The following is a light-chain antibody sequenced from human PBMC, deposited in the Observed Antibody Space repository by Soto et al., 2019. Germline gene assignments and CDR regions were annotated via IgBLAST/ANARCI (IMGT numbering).Light chain of an antibody. CDR3: QQRSSWPRP. CDR2: GAS. CDR1: QSVSSY. V-gene: IGKV3-11*01. Sequence: EIVLTQSPATLSLSPGERATLSCRASQSVSSYLAWYQQKPGQAPRLLIYGASNRATGIPARFSGSGSGTDFTLTISSLEPEDFAVYYCQQRSSWPRPFGQGTKVEI. J-gene: IGKJ1*01.